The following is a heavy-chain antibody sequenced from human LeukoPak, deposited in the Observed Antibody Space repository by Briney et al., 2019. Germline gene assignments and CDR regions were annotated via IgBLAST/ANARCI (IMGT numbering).Heavy chain of an antibody. D-gene: IGHD5-18*01. V-gene: IGHV4-34*01. Sequence: SETLSLTCAVYGGSFSGYYWSWIRQPPGKGLEWIGEINHSGSTNYNPSLKSRVTISVDTSKNQFSLKLSSVTAADTAVYHCARAIRIQLNSGDYFDYWGQGTLVTVSS. CDR3: ARAIRIQLNSGDYFDY. CDR2: INHSGST. CDR1: GGSFSGYY. J-gene: IGHJ4*02.